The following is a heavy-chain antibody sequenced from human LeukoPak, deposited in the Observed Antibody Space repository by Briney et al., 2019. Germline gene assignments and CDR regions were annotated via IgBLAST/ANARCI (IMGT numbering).Heavy chain of an antibody. CDR2: IYSGGT. CDR3: ARQSTSMVTFDY. Sequence: SETLSLTCTVSGGSISSSSYYWGWIRQPPGKGLEWIGSIYSGGTYYNPSLKSRVTISVDTSKNQFSLKLSSVTAADTAVYYCARQSTSMVTFDYWGQGTLVTVSS. J-gene: IGHJ4*02. V-gene: IGHV4-39*01. CDR1: GGSISSSSYY. D-gene: IGHD5-18*01.